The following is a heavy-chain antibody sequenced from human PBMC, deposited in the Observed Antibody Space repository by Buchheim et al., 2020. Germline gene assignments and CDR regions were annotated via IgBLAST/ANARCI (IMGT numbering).Heavy chain of an antibody. V-gene: IGHV5-51*01. J-gene: IGHJ4*02. CDR2: IYPGDSDA. CDR3: AKMWGGTSSWYDY. Sequence: EVQLVQSGAEVKKPGESLKISCKGFGYTFTNYWIGWVRHVPGKGLEWMGIIYPGDSDARYSPSFQGQVTISADDSISIAYLQWNSLTASDTAIYYCAKMWGGTSSWYDYWGQGT. D-gene: IGHD6-13*01. CDR1: GYTFTNYW.